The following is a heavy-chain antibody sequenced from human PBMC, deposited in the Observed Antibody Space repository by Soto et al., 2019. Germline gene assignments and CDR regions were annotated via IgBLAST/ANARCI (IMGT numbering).Heavy chain of an antibody. Sequence: GASVKVSCKASGYTFTSYYMHWVRQAPGQGLEWMGIINPSGGSTSYAQKFQGRVTMTRDTSTSTVYMELSSLRSEDTAVYYCARDGGYCSSTSCQDYYMDVWGKGTTVTVSS. V-gene: IGHV1-46*01. CDR3: ARDGGYCSSTSCQDYYMDV. D-gene: IGHD2-2*01. CDR2: INPSGGST. CDR1: GYTFTSYY. J-gene: IGHJ6*03.